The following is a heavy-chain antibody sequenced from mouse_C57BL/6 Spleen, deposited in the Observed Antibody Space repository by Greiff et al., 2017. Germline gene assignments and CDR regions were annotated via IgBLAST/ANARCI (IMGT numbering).Heavy chain of an antibody. J-gene: IGHJ2*01. CDR2: KTYDGSN. D-gene: IGHD1-1*01. V-gene: IGHV3-6*01. CDR3: ARAADGYYLDY. CDR1: GYSFTSGYY. Sequence: VQLQQPGPGLVKPSQSLYLTCYASGYSFTSGYYWYWNRQYPGNQLEWMDYKTYDGSNNYNPSLKTRNTITRDTSKNQFFLKLNSVTTEDTATYYCARAADGYYLDYWGQGTTLTVSS.